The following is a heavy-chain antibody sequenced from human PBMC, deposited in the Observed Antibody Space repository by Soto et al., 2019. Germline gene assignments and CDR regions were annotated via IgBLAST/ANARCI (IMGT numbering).Heavy chain of an antibody. J-gene: IGHJ3*02. CDR2: IKQDGSEK. Sequence: PGGSLRLSCAASGFTFSSYWMSWIRQAPGKGLEWVANIKQDGSEKYYVDSVKGRFTISRDNAKNSLYLQMNSLRAEDTAVYYCARGVGATTLSVFDIWGQGTMVTVSS. CDR3: ARGVGATTLSVFDI. CDR1: GFTFSSYW. V-gene: IGHV3-7*01. D-gene: IGHD1-26*01.